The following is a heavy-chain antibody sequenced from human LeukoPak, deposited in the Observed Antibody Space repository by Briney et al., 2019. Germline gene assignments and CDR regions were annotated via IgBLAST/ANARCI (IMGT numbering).Heavy chain of an antibody. CDR3: AKGIAVAGD. D-gene: IGHD6-19*01. J-gene: IGHJ4*02. V-gene: IGHV3-30*18. Sequence: RSLXLSCAASGFTFSSYGMHWVRQAPGKGLEWVAVISYDGSNKYYADSVKGRFTISRDNSKNTLYLQMNSLRAEDTAVYYCAKGIAVAGDWGQGTLVTVSS. CDR1: GFTFSSYG. CDR2: ISYDGSNK.